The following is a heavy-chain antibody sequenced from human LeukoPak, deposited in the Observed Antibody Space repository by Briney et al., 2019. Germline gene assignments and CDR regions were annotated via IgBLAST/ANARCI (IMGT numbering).Heavy chain of an antibody. CDR1: GFTLSSYA. CDR3: AKDGLQSSERLPPLNY. V-gene: IGHV3-23*01. CDR2: ISGNAGST. D-gene: IGHD3-3*01. Sequence: GGSLRLSCAASGFTLSSYAMSWVRQAPGKGLEWVSLISGNAGSTYYADSVKGRFTISRDITKNTLYLQMNSLRAEDTATYYCAKDGLQSSERLPPLNYWGQGTLVTVSS. J-gene: IGHJ4*02.